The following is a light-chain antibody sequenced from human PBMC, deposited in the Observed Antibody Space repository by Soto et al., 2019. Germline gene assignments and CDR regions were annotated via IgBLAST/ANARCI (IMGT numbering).Light chain of an antibody. J-gene: IGKJ4*01. V-gene: IGKV1-5*03. CDR2: KAS. Sequence: DIQMTRSPSTLSASVGDRVTITCRASQSISLWLAWYQQKPGKAPKLLIYKASSLESGVPSRFSGSGSGTEFTLTISSLQPDDFVTYYCLQYLSFPLTFGGGTKLEIK. CDR3: LQYLSFPLT. CDR1: QSISLW.